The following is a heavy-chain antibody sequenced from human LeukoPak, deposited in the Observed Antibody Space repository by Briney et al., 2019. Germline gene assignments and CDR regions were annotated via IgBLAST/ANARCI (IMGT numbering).Heavy chain of an antibody. Sequence: ASVKVSCKASGYTFTGYYMHGVRQAPGQGLEGMGWINPNSGGTNNAQKFQGRVTMTRDTSISTAYMELSRLRSEDTAVYYCAREDYYDSGSNDYWGQGTLVTVSS. CDR3: AREDYYDSGSNDY. CDR1: GYTFTGYY. V-gene: IGHV1-2*02. J-gene: IGHJ4*02. D-gene: IGHD3-22*01. CDR2: INPNSGGT.